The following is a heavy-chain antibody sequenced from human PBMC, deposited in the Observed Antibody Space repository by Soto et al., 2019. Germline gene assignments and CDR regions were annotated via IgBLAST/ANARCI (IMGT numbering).Heavy chain of an antibody. CDR1: GFTFSDYW. CDR2: IKTDGSEK. D-gene: IGHD3-10*01. V-gene: IGHV3-7*05. J-gene: IGHJ4*02. CDR3: ASSMGRGGNDF. Sequence: EVQLVESGGGLVQPGGSLRLSCAASGFTFSDYWMSWVRQAPGKGLECVANIKTDGSEKYYVDPVKGRFTISRDNAKNSLYLDMNSLRAEDTAVYYCASSMGRGGNDFWGQGTLVAVSS.